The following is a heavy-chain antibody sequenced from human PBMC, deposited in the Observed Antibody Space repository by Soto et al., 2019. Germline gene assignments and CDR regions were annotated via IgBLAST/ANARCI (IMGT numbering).Heavy chain of an antibody. V-gene: IGHV1-18*01. D-gene: IGHD2-15*01. CDR2: VRGDNGHT. CDR3: ASDIGYCRSGTCYREWFDP. Sequence: QVQLVQSGAEVKKPGASVKVSCKASGYTFTTHGISWVRQVPGQGLEWMGWVRGDNGHTNYAQSLQGRVTMTTDTSTNKAYMELRSLRSDDTAVYYCASDIGYCRSGTCYREWFDPWGQGTLVTVSS. J-gene: IGHJ5*02. CDR1: GYTFTTHG.